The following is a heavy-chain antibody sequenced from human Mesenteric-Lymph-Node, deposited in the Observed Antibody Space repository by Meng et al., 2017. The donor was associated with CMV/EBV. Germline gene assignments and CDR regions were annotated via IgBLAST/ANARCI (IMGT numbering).Heavy chain of an antibody. Sequence: GGSLRLSCAASGFTFSNYAMGWVRQAPGKGLQWVSSISGGGGNTYYADSVKGRFTISRDNAKNSLYLQMNSLRAEDTAVYYCAGTTGNWGQGTLVTVSS. J-gene: IGHJ4*02. V-gene: IGHV3-23*01. D-gene: IGHD1-7*01. CDR1: GFTFSNYA. CDR3: AGTTGN. CDR2: ISGGGGNT.